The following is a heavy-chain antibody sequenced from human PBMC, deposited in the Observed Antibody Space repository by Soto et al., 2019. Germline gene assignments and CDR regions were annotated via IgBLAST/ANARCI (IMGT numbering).Heavy chain of an antibody. D-gene: IGHD4-4*01. J-gene: IGHJ4*02. CDR2: IKEDGSER. CDR1: GFTFINYW. V-gene: IGHV3-7*01. CDR3: TRGHPSIYNY. Sequence: PGGSLRLSCASSGFTFINYWMSWVRQAPGKGLEWVANIKEDGSERYYVDSVKGRFTISRDNAKNSLYLQMTSLRPEDTTVYYCTRGHPSIYNYWGQGTLVTVSS.